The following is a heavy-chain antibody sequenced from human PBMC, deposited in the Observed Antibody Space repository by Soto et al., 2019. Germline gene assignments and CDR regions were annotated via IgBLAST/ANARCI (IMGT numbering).Heavy chain of an antibody. Sequence: QVQLVQSGAEVKKPGASVKVSCKASGYTFTSYAMHWVRQAPGQRLEWMGWINAGNGNTKYSQKFQGRVTITRDTSASTAYMELSSLRSDDTAVYYCARPRPFYGMDVWGQGTTVTVSS. V-gene: IGHV1-3*01. CDR1: GYTFTSYA. D-gene: IGHD6-6*01. CDR3: ARPRPFYGMDV. J-gene: IGHJ6*02. CDR2: INAGNGNT.